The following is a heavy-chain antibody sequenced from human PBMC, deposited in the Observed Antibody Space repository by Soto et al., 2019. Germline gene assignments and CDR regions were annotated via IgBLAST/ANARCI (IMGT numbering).Heavy chain of an antibody. CDR3: ARDCTNGVCYRGVDWFDP. Sequence: SETLSLTCTVSGGSISSYYWSWIRQPPGKGLEWIGYIYYSGSTNYNPSLKSRVTISVDTSKNQFSLKLSSVTAADTAVYYCARDCTNGVCYRGVDWFDPWGQGTLVTVSS. CDR2: IYYSGST. J-gene: IGHJ5*02. D-gene: IGHD2-8*01. V-gene: IGHV4-59*01. CDR1: GGSISSYY.